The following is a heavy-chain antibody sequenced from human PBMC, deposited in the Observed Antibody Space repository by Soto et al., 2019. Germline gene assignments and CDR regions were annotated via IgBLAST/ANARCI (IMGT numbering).Heavy chain of an antibody. J-gene: IGHJ4*02. CDR1: GGSISSSDYY. Sequence: QVQLQESGPGLVKPSQTLSLTCTVSGGSISSSDYYWTWIRQPPGKGLEWIGYIYFSGTTYYNPSLKSRLTISIDTSKNQFSLKLSSVTAADTAVYYCARDFQQSGLLDNWGQGTLVTVSS. CDR2: IYFSGTT. CDR3: ARDFQQSGLLDN. V-gene: IGHV4-30-4*01.